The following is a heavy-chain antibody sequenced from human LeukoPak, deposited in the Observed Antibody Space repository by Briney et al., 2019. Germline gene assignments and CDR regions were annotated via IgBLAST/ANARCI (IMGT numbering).Heavy chain of an antibody. V-gene: IGHV4-59*01. Sequence: SETLSLTCTVSGGSISSYYWSWIRQPPGKGLEWIGYIYYSGSINYNPSLKSRVTISVDTSKNQFSLKLSSVTAADTAVYYCARDQGPPEGGIDYWGLGTLVTVSS. J-gene: IGHJ4*02. CDR2: IYYSGSI. CDR3: ARDQGPPEGGIDY. CDR1: GGSISSYY.